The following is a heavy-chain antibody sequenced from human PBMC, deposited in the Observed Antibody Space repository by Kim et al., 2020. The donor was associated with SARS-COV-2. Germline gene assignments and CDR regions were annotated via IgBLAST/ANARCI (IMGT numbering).Heavy chain of an antibody. CDR2: IYYRGST. Sequence: SETLSLTCTVSGGSISSSSYYWGWIRQPPGKGLEWIGSIYYRGSTYYNPSLKSRVTISVDTSKNQFSLKLSSVTAADTAVYYCARQSSGSLNFYYYGMDV. CDR1: GGSISSSSYY. J-gene: IGHJ6*01. V-gene: IGHV4-39*01. D-gene: IGHD1-26*01. CDR3: ARQSSGSLNFYYYGMDV.